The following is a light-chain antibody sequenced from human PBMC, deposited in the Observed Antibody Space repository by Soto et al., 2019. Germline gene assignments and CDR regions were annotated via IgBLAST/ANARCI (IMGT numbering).Light chain of an antibody. CDR3: LQVYNYPLT. CDR2: ATS. Sequence: DIQLTQSPSFLSASVGDRVTITCRASQGINNYLVWYQQKPGKAPKLLIYATSTLQSGVPSRFSGSASGTEFTLTISSLQPEEFATYFCLQVYNYPLTFGGGTRLEIK. V-gene: IGKV1-9*01. CDR1: QGINNY. J-gene: IGKJ4*01.